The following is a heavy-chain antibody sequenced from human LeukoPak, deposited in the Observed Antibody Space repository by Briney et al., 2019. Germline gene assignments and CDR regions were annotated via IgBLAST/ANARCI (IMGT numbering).Heavy chain of an antibody. J-gene: IGHJ6*02. Sequence: MPSETLSLTCTVSGGSISSYYWSWIRQPPWKGLEWIGYIYYSGSTNYNPSLKSRVTISVDTSKNQFSLKLSSVTAADTAVYYCARGGYSYGYYYYGMDVWGQGTTVTVSS. CDR3: ARGGYSYGYYYYGMDV. CDR1: GGSISSYY. D-gene: IGHD5-18*01. CDR2: IYYSGST. V-gene: IGHV4-59*08.